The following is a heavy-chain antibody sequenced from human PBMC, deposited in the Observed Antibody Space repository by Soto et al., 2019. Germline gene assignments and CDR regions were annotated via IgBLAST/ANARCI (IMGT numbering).Heavy chain of an antibody. CDR3: ARRNGDYVLDY. D-gene: IGHD4-17*01. CDR2: IYYSGST. CDR1: GGSISSYY. J-gene: IGHJ4*02. V-gene: IGHV4-59*08. Sequence: QVQLQESGPGLVKTSETLSLTCTVSGGSISSYYWSWIRQPPGKGLEWIGYIYYSGSTNYNPSLKSRVTISVDTSKNQFSLKLSSVTAADTAVYYCARRNGDYVLDYWGQGTLVTVSS.